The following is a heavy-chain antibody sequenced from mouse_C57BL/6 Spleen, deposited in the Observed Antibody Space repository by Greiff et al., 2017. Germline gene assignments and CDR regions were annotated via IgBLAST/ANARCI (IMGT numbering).Heavy chain of an antibody. D-gene: IGHD1-1*01. V-gene: IGHV1-52*01. CDR2: IDPSDSET. CDR3: GRGRDTTVVEGPWFGY. J-gene: IGHJ3*01. CDR1: GYTFTSYW. Sequence: QVQLQQPGAELVRPGSSVKLSCKASGYTFTSYWMHWVKQRPIQGLEWIGNIDPSDSETHYNQKFKDKATLTVDKSSSTAYMQLSSLTSDDSAVYYCGRGRDTTVVEGPWFGYWGKGALVTVSA.